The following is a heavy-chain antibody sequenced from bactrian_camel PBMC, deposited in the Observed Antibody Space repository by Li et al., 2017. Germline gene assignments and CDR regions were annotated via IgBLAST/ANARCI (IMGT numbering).Heavy chain of an antibody. CDR3: AADPPPCSYDVRDAYQYTH. V-gene: IGHV3S53*01. J-gene: IGHJ4*01. CDR1: SSVYC. CDR2: IDSDDNT. D-gene: IGHD3*01. Sequence: QLVESGGGSVQAGGSLKLTCVTSSSVYCVGWFRHPPGKREMREAVATIDSDDNTVYADSVKGRFTISRDKSKMTWSLRMNSLKPEDTAMYYCAADPPPCSYDVRDAYQYTHWGQGTQVTVS.